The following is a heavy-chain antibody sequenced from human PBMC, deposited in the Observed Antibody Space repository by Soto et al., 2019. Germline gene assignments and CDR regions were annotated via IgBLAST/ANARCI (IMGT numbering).Heavy chain of an antibody. CDR1: GGSFSGYY. V-gene: IGHV4-34*01. CDR3: ARGIPPSHSSSRRKYYYEGSGYYHPYYFAY. CDR2: INHSGST. J-gene: IGHJ4*02. D-gene: IGHD3-22*01. Sequence: SETLSLTCAVYGGSFSGYYWIWIRQPPGKGLEWIGEINHSGSTNYNPSLKSRVTISVDTSKNQFSLKLSSVTAADTAVYYCARGIPPSHSSSRRKYYYEGSGYYHPYYFAYWGKGTLVTVSS.